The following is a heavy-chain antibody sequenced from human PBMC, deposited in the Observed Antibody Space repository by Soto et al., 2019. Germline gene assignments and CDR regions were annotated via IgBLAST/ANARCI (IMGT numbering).Heavy chain of an antibody. D-gene: IGHD3-22*01. CDR1: GFTFNLYT. Sequence: DVQLVESGGGLVKPGGSLRLSCTASGFTFNLYTLNWVRQAPGKGLEWVSSISSTSSYIYYADSVKGRFAISRDNAENSLFIQMGDPGAEETALYYCATGGRSGYRNFYLWGQGTLVTVSS. J-gene: IGHJ5*02. CDR3: ATGGRSGYRNFYL. V-gene: IGHV3-21*01. CDR2: ISSTSSYI.